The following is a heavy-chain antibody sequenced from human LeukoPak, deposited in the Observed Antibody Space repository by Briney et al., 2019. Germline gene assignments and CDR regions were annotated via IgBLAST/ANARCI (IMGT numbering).Heavy chain of an antibody. J-gene: IGHJ5*02. Sequence: SETLSLTCTVSGGSISSYYWSWIRQPPGKGLEWIGYISYSGSTNYNPSLKSRITISVDTSKNQFSLKLSSVTAADTAVYYCARDSSISWLDPWGQGTLVTVSS. CDR3: ARDSSISWLDP. V-gene: IGHV4-59*01. CDR2: ISYSGST. D-gene: IGHD6-13*01. CDR1: GGSISSYY.